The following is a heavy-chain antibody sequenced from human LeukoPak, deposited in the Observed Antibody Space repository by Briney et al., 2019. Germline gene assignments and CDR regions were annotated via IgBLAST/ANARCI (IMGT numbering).Heavy chain of an antibody. Sequence: SETLSLTRTHSGGSISSYYWSWIRQPPGEGKEWIGYISTSGSTNSNPSLKSRVTISVDTSKNQFSLNLSSVTAADTAVYYCARLHGGKGQYYFDYWGQGTLVTVSS. CDR1: GGSISSYY. CDR3: ARLHGGKGQYYFDY. V-gene: IGHV4-4*09. J-gene: IGHJ4*02. CDR2: ISTSGST. D-gene: IGHD4-23*01.